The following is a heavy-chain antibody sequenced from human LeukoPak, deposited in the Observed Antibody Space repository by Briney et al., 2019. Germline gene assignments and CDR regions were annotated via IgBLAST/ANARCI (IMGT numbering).Heavy chain of an antibody. D-gene: IGHD3-9*01. CDR1: GFTFSSCS. Sequence: GGSLRLSCAASGFTFSSCSMNWVRQAPGKGLEWVSYISSSSSTIYYADSVKGRFTISRDNAKNSLYLQMNSLKTEDTAVYFCSRETYYDILTGYSPFDYWGQGTLVTVSS. CDR3: SRETYYDILTGYSPFDY. CDR2: ISSSSSTI. J-gene: IGHJ4*02. V-gene: IGHV3-48*01.